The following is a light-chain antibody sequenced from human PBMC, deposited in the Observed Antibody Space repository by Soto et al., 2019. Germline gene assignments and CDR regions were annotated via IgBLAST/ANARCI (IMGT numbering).Light chain of an antibody. V-gene: IGLV1-44*01. J-gene: IGLJ1*01. CDR3: AAWDGSLNGYV. CDR2: SND. Sequence: QSVLTQPPSASGTPGQRVTISCSGSSSNIGSNTVNWYQQLPGTAPKLLIFSNDQRPSGVPDRFSGSMSGTSASLAISGRQSEDEADYYCAAWDGSLNGYVFGTGTKVTVL. CDR1: SSNIGSNT.